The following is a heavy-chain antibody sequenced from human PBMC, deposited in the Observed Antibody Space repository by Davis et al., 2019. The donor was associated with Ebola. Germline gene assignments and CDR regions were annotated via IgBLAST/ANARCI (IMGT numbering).Heavy chain of an antibody. D-gene: IGHD3-16*01. J-gene: IGHJ4*02. CDR1: GFTFTNAW. CDR3: ARGIMKYYFEY. CDR2: IKQDGSEQ. V-gene: IGHV3-7*01. Sequence: GGSLRLSCAASGFTFTNAWMSWVRQAPGKGLEWVANIKQDGSEQYYVDSVKGRFTISRDNAKNSLYLQMNSLRVEDTAVYYCARGIMKYYFEYWGQGSLVTVSP.